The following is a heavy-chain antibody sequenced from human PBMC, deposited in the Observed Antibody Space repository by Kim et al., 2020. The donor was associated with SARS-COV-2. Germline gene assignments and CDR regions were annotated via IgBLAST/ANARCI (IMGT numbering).Heavy chain of an antibody. CDR1: GFTFRRYA. D-gene: IGHD6-19*01. J-gene: IGHJ5*01. V-gene: IGHV3-23*01. CDR3: AKNWRMAGGGMNS. CDR2: IRGGDQGK. Sequence: GGSLRLSCAASGFTFRRYAMTWVRQTPGKGLEWVSGIRGGDQGKYYADSVKGRFTISRDDAGNILHLDMGNLRVDDTAIYYCAKNWRMAGGGMNSWGHGT.